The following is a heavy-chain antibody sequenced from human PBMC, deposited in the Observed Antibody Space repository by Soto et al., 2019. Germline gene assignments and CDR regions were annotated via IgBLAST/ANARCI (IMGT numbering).Heavy chain of an antibody. V-gene: IGHV3-11*01. CDR3: ARGGRSVFDLIAPQNAFDI. D-gene: IGHD6-19*01. CDR1: GFKFSDYY. J-gene: IGHJ3*02. Sequence: QVLLVESGGDLVKPGGSLRLSCAASGFKFSDYYMNWIRQAPGKGLEWDADISSSGSSLDYADSVKGRVIISRDNAKNSLHLQINSLRAEDTAVYYCARGGRSVFDLIAPQNAFDIWGQGTMVTVSA. CDR2: ISSSGSSL.